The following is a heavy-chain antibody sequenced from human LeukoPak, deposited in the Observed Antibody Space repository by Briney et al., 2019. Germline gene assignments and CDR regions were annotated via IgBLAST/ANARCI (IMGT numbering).Heavy chain of an antibody. J-gene: IGHJ4*02. Sequence: SETLSLTCTVSGGSISSYYWSWIRQPPGKGLEWIGYIYYSGSTNYNPSLKSRVTISVDTSKNQFSLKLSSVTAADTAVYYCARVRLVRGVLFDYWGQGTLVTVSS. CDR1: GGSISSYY. CDR3: ARVRLVRGVLFDY. CDR2: IYYSGST. V-gene: IGHV4-59*01. D-gene: IGHD3-10*01.